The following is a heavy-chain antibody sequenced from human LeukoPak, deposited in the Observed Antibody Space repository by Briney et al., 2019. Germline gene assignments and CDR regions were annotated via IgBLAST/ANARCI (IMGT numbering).Heavy chain of an antibody. CDR1: GYTFINYD. V-gene: IGHV1-8*01. CDR3: ARVWGAIDY. J-gene: IGHJ4*02. D-gene: IGHD1-26*01. Sequence: ASVKVSCKTSGYTFINYDINWVRQATGQGLEWMGWMNPKSGNTGSAQRFQGRDTMTRDTSISTAYMEPSSLASEDTAVYYCARVWGAIDYWGQGTLVTVSS. CDR2: MNPKSGNT.